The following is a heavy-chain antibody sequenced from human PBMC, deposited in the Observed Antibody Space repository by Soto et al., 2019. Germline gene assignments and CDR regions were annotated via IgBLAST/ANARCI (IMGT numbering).Heavy chain of an antibody. J-gene: IGHJ4*02. Sequence: QVQLQESGPGLVKPSGTLSLTCAVSGASISSSNWWSWVRQPPGKGLEWIGEIYHSGTTNYNPSLISRVTISVDTSTNQFSLKLITVTAADTAMYYCARDVGYSGSCFDYWGQGTLVTVPS. CDR3: ARDVGYSGSCFDY. CDR2: IYHSGTT. CDR1: GASISSSNW. D-gene: IGHD6-13*01. V-gene: IGHV4-4*02.